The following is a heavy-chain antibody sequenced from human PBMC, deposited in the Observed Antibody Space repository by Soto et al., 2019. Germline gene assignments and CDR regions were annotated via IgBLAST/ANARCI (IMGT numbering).Heavy chain of an antibody. V-gene: IGHV4-61*08. CDR2: IYHSGSS. CDR3: ANRYYDGSGYLHDY. D-gene: IGHD3-22*01. CDR1: GGSISSGGYY. Sequence: SETLSLTCTVSGGSISSGGYYWSWIRQPPGKGLEWIGYIYHSGSSNYNPSLKSRVTILLDTSKNQLSLKLSSVTAADTAVYYCANRYYDGSGYLHDYWGQGILVTVSS. J-gene: IGHJ4*02.